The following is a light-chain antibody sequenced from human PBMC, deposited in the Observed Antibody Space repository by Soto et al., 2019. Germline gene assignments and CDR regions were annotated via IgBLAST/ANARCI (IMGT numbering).Light chain of an antibody. Sequence: EIVLTQSPGTLSLSPGEGVTLSCRASESVSTNLAWYQQKAGQAPRLLIYGASTRATGIPARFSGSGSGTEFTLTISGLQSEDFAVYYCQQYSIWRTFGQGTKVDIK. CDR2: GAS. V-gene: IGKV3-15*01. J-gene: IGKJ1*01. CDR1: ESVSTN. CDR3: QQYSIWRT.